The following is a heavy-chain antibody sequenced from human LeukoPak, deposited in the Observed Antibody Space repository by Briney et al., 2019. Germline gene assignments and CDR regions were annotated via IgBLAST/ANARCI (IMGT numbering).Heavy chain of an antibody. CDR2: MYYSGST. J-gene: IGHJ4*02. V-gene: IGHV4-59*12. CDR3: ARRGYSSSWYASYYFDY. Sequence: SETLSLTCTVSGGSISGYYWSWIRQPPGKGLEWIGYMYYSGSTNYNPSLKSRVTISVDTSKNQFSLKLSSVTAADTAVYYCARRGYSSSWYASYYFDYWGQGTLVTVSS. CDR1: GGSISGYY. D-gene: IGHD6-13*01.